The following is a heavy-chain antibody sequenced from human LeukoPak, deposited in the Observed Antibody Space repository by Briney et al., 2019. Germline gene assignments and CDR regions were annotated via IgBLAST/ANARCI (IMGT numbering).Heavy chain of an antibody. CDR3: ARDLNWNYDY. D-gene: IGHD1-7*01. CDR1: GYTFTSYG. J-gene: IGHJ4*02. V-gene: IGHV1-18*01. Sequence: GASVKVSFTASGYTFTSYGISWVRQAPGQGLEWMGWISAYNGNTNYAQKLQGRVTMTTDTSTSTAYMELSSLRSEDTAVYYCARDLNWNYDYWGQGTLVTVSS. CDR2: ISAYNGNT.